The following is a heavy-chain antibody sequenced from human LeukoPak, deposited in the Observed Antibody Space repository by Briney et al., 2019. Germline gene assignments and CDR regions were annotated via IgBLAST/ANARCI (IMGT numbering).Heavy chain of an antibody. CDR1: GGTFSSYA. CDR3: AGVGSPEMATPYLDY. D-gene: IGHD5-24*01. CDR2: IIPILGIA. Sequence: ASVKVSCKASGGTFSSYAISWVRQAPGQGLEWMGRIIPILGIANYAQKFQGRVTITADKSTSTAYMELSSLRSEDTAVYYCAGVGSPEMATPYLDYWGQGTLVTVSS. V-gene: IGHV1-69*04. J-gene: IGHJ4*02.